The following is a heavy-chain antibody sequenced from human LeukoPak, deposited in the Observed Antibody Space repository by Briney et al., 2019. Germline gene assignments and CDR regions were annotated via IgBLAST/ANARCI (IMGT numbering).Heavy chain of an antibody. CDR1: GASISSSSYY. CDR2: IYYSGNT. CDR3: ARGRVTYDY. Sequence: PSETLSLTCTVSGASISSSSYYWGWIRQPPGKGLEWIGSIYYSGNTYYNPSLKSRVTISVDTSKNQFSLKLTSVTAADTAVYYCARGRVTYDYWGQGTLVIVSS. V-gene: IGHV4-39*01. D-gene: IGHD3-16*01. J-gene: IGHJ4*02.